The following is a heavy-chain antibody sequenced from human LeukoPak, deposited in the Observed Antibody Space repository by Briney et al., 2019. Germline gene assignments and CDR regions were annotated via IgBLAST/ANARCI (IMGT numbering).Heavy chain of an antibody. V-gene: IGHV3-23*01. CDR3: AKARLSTGWAYNDY. D-gene: IGHD6-19*01. CDR2: VVGGGHTT. J-gene: IGHJ4*02. CDR1: GFIFTNYA. Sequence: GGSLRLSCAASGFIFTNYAMSWVRQAPGKGLEWVSAVVGGGHTTFYADSVKGRFTISRDNSKNTVYLQMNSLRGEDTAVYYCAKARLSTGWAYNDYWGQGTPVTLSS.